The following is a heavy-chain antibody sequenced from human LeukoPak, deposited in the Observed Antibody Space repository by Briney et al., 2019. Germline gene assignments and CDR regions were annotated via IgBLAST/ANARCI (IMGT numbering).Heavy chain of an antibody. D-gene: IGHD6-19*01. CDR2: ISSSSSYI. Sequence: GGSLRLSCAASGFTFSSYSMNWVRQAPGKGLEWVSSISSSSSYIYYADSVKGRFTISRDNAKNSLYLQMNRLRAEDTAVYYCARAPIAVAYFDYWGQGTLVTVSS. CDR1: GFTFSSYS. CDR3: ARAPIAVAYFDY. J-gene: IGHJ4*02. V-gene: IGHV3-21*01.